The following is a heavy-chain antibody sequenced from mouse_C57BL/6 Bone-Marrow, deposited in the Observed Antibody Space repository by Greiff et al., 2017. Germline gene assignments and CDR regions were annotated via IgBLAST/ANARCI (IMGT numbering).Heavy chain of an antibody. CDR3: ARQSMDY. CDR1: GFTFSSYG. J-gene: IGHJ4*01. V-gene: IGHV5-6*01. CDR2: ISSGGSYT. Sequence: VMLVESGGDLVKPGGSLNLSCAASGFTFSSYGMSWVRQTPDKRLEWVATISSGGSYTYYPDSVKGRFTFARYNAKNTLYLQMSSLKSEDTAMYYCARQSMDYWGQGTSVTVSA.